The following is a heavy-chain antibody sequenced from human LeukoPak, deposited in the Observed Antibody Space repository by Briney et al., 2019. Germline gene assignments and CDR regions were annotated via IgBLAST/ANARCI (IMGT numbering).Heavy chain of an antibody. CDR1: GFTFSSYW. J-gene: IGHJ4*02. D-gene: IGHD5-18*01. CDR3: ARARTTAMGPFDY. V-gene: IGHV3-74*01. CDR2: ISSDGNST. Sequence: GGSLRLSCAASGFTFSSYWMHWVRQAPGKGLVWVSRISSDGNSTNYADSVKGRFTISRDNAKNTLYLQMNSLRAEDTAVYCCARARTTAMGPFDYWGQGTLVTVSS.